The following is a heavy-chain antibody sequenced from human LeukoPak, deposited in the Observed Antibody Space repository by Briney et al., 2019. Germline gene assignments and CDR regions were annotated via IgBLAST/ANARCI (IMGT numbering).Heavy chain of an antibody. J-gene: IGHJ6*02. Sequence: HSGGSLRLSCAASGFTFSSYWMSWVRQAPGKGLEWVANIKQDGSEKYYVDSVKGRFTISRDNAKNSLYLQMNSLRAEDTAVYYCARDYGIGWFGEAVTTTYGMDVWGQGTTVTVSS. CDR2: IKQDGSEK. CDR1: GFTFSSYW. V-gene: IGHV3-7*01. D-gene: IGHD3-10*01. CDR3: ARDYGIGWFGEAVTTTYGMDV.